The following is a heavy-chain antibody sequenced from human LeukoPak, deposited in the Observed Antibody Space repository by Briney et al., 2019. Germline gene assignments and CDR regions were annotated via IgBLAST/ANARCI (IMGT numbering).Heavy chain of an antibody. Sequence: GGPLRLSCAASGFTFSDYYISWIRQAPGKGLEWVSYISSSRSYTNYADSLKGRFTISRDTAKHSLYLPMNSLRAEDTAVYYCARIKSGGDCLDYWGQGTLVTVSS. V-gene: IGHV3-11*06. J-gene: IGHJ4*02. CDR2: ISSSRSYT. CDR3: ARIKSGGDCLDY. CDR1: GFTFSDYY. D-gene: IGHD2-21*02.